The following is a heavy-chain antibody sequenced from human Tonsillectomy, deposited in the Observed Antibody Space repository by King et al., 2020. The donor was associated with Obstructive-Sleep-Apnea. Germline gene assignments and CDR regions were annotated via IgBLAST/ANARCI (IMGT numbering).Heavy chain of an antibody. CDR1: CGSFSGYY. V-gene: IGHV4-34*01. CDR3: ARSDILTGYGYFDY. D-gene: IGHD3-9*01. J-gene: IGHJ4*02. CDR2: INHSGST. Sequence: VQLQQWGAGLLKPSETLFLTCAVYCGSFSGYYWSLIRQPPGEGLGWIGEINHSGSTNSNPSLKRRVTISVDTSKNQFSLKLSSVTAADTAVYYCARSDILTGYGYFDYWGQGTLVTVSS.